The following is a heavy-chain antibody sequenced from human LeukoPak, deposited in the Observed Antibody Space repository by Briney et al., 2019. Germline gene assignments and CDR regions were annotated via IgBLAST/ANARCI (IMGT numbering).Heavy chain of an antibody. J-gene: IGHJ5*02. CDR2: IYHSGST. Sequence: SQTLSLTCAVSGGSISSGGYSWSWIRQPPGKGLEWIGYIYHSGSTYYNPSLKSRVTISVDRSKNQFSLKLSSVTAADTAVYYCARTQRVAYCGGCVWFDPWGQGTLVTVSS. CDR3: ARTQRVAYCGGCVWFDP. CDR1: GGSISSGGYS. D-gene: IGHD2-21*01. V-gene: IGHV4-30-2*01.